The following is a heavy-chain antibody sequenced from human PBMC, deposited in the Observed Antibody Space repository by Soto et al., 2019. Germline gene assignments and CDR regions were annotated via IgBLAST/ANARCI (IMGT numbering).Heavy chain of an antibody. CDR3: ARLQRFLSPVVYYYYYYMDV. Sequence: SETLSLTCTVSGGSISSYYWSWIRQPPGKGLEWIGYIYYSARPNYNPSLKSRLTISVDTSKNQFSLKLSSVTAADTAVYYCARLQRFLSPVVYYYYYYMDVWGKGTTVTVSS. V-gene: IGHV4-59*01. D-gene: IGHD3-3*01. CDR2: IYYSARP. J-gene: IGHJ6*03. CDR1: GGSISSYY.